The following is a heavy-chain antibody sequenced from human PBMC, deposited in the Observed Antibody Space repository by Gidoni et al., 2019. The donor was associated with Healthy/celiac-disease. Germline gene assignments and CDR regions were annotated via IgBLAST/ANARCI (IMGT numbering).Heavy chain of an antibody. Sequence: EVQLVESGGGLVKPGGSLRLSCAASGFTFSSYSMTWVRQAPGKGLEWVSSISSSSSYIYYADSVKGRFTISRDNAKNSLYLQMNSLRAEDTAVYYCARGPRTTFYFDYWGQGTLVTVSS. D-gene: IGHD4-17*01. CDR1: GFTFSSYS. CDR3: ARGPRTTFYFDY. V-gene: IGHV3-21*01. CDR2: ISSSSSYI. J-gene: IGHJ4*02.